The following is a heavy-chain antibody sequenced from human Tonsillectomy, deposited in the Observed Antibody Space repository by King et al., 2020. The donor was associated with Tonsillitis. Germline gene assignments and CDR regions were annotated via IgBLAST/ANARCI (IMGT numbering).Heavy chain of an antibody. Sequence: QLVQSGGGLVKPGGSLRLSCAASGFTFSNAWMNWVRQAPGKGLEWVGRIKSKTDGEATDYAAPVKGRFTISRDDSINTLYLRMNSLKNEDTAEYYCTTDPFKRWLQLNYWGQGTLVTVSS. D-gene: IGHD5-24*01. CDR1: GFTFSNAW. CDR3: TTDPFKRWLQLNY. V-gene: IGHV3-15*07. J-gene: IGHJ4*02. CDR2: IKSKTDGEAT.